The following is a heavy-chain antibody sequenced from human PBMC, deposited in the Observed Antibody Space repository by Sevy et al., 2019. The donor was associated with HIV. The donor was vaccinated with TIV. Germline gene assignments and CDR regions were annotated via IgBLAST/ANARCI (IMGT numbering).Heavy chain of an antibody. CDR3: AKGSSGYLYAFDI. CDR2: ISGSGGST. D-gene: IGHD3-22*01. Sequence: GGSLRLSCAASGFTFSSYAMSWDRQAPGKGLEWVSAISGSGGSTYYAYSVKGRFTISRDNSKNTLYLQMNSLRAEDTAVYYCAKGSSGYLYAFDIWGQGTMVTVSS. CDR1: GFTFSSYA. J-gene: IGHJ3*02. V-gene: IGHV3-23*01.